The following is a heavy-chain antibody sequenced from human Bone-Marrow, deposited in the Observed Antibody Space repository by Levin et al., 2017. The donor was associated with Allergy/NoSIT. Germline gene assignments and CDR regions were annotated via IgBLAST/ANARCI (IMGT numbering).Heavy chain of an antibody. V-gene: IGHV1-46*01. CDR3: YIVVTHPRFDY. J-gene: IGHJ4*02. CDR1: GYTFTSYY. D-gene: IGHD4-23*01. Sequence: PEASVKVSCKASGYTFTSYYMHWVRQAPGQGLEWMGIINPSGGSTSYAQKFQGRVTMTRDTSTSTVYMDLSSLRSEDTAVYYCYIVVTHPRFDYWGQGTLVTVSS. CDR2: INPSGGST.